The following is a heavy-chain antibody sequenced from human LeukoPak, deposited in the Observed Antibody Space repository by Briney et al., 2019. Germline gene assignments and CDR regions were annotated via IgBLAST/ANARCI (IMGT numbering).Heavy chain of an antibody. Sequence: PSQTLSLTCTVSGGSISSGSYYWTWIRQPAGKGLEWIGRLYTSGTTSYNPSLQSRVTISADTSKHQFSLRLTSVTAADTAVYYCARAGGSVGWYGTIDSWGQGTLVTVSS. CDR1: GGSISSGSYY. V-gene: IGHV4-61*02. J-gene: IGHJ4*02. D-gene: IGHD6-19*01. CDR2: LYTSGTT. CDR3: ARAGGSVGWYGTIDS.